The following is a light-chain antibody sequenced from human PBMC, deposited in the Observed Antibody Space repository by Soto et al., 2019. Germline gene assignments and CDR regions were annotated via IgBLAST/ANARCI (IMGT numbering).Light chain of an antibody. Sequence: EIVMTQSPATLSVSPGERAALSCRASQSVSSKLAWYRQRPGQAPRLVIYDTSTRATGVPARFSGSGSGTEFTLTISSLQSEDFGVYYCQQYNDWFSITFGQGTKVDIK. V-gene: IGKV3-15*01. CDR2: DTS. J-gene: IGKJ1*01. CDR1: QSVSSK. CDR3: QQYNDWFSIT.